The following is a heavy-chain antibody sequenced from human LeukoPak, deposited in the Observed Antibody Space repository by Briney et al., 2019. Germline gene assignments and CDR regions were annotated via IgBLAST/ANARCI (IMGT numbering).Heavy chain of an antibody. CDR1: GFTFSSYG. CDR3: ATVLRSDDAFDI. V-gene: IGHV3-23*01. J-gene: IGHJ3*02. D-gene: IGHD1-1*01. Sequence: GGSLRLSCAASGFTFSSYGMSWVRQAPGKGLEWVSAISGSGGSTYYADSVKGRFTISRDNSKNTLYLQMNSLRAEDTAVYYCATVLRSDDAFDIWGQGTMVTVSS. CDR2: ISGSGGST.